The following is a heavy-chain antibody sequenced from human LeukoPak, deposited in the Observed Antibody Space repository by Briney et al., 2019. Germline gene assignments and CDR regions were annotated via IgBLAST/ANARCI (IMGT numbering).Heavy chain of an antibody. CDR1: GYTFTGYY. D-gene: IGHD1-26*01. CDR2: INPDSGGT. CDR3: ARDHVGGHAFDI. V-gene: IGHV1-2*02. Sequence: ASVKVSCKASGYTFTGYYMHWVRQAPGQGLEWMGWINPDSGGTIYAQNFQGRVTMTRDTSISTAYMELSRLRSDDTAVYYCARDHVGGHAFDIWGQGTMVTVSS. J-gene: IGHJ3*02.